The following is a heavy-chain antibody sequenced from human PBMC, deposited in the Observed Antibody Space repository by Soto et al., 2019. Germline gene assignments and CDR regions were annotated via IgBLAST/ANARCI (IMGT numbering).Heavy chain of an antibody. CDR3: ARGCRGGDCSSLNWFDP. V-gene: IGHV1-69*13. Sequence: SVKVSCKASGGTFSSYAISWVRQAPGQGLEWMGGIIPIFGTANYAQKFQGRVTITADESTSTAYMELSSLRSEDTAVYYCARGCRGGDCSSLNWFDPWGQGTLVTVS. J-gene: IGHJ5*02. D-gene: IGHD2-21*02. CDR1: GGTFSSYA. CDR2: IIPIFGTA.